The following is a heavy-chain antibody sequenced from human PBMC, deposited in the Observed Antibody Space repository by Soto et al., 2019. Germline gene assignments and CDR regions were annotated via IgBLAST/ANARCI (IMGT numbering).Heavy chain of an antibody. D-gene: IGHD3-10*01. Sequence: VQLLESGGGLVQPGGSLRLSCAASEFTFSSYAMSWVRQAPGMGLEWVSGISGSGDRTFYADSVKGRFTITRDNSKSTLYLHMNILRAEDTAVYYCAKQTLPWCGDHRSYFDYWGQGTLVTVSS. CDR2: ISGSGDRT. CDR3: AKQTLPWCGDHRSYFDY. V-gene: IGHV3-23*01. CDR1: EFTFSSYA. J-gene: IGHJ4*02.